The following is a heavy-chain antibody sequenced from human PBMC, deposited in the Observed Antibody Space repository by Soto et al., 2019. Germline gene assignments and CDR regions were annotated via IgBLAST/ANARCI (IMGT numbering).Heavy chain of an antibody. CDR2: IWYDESKK. J-gene: IGHJ6*02. CDR3: ARDDYGMDV. V-gene: IGHV3-33*01. CDR1: GFTFSNYA. Sequence: QERLVESGGGVVQPGTSLRLSCAAAGFTFSNYAMHWVRQAPGMGLEWVAVIWYDESKKYYADSVKGRFTISRDNSKNTEYLQMNSLRVEDTAVYYCARDDYGMDVWGQGTTVTVSS.